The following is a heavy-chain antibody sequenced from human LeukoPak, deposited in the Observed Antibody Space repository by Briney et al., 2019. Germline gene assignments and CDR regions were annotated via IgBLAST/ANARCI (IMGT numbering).Heavy chain of an antibody. V-gene: IGHV4-59*01. CDR2: TYYSGST. CDR1: GGSISSYY. CDR3: ARARPPGCSSTSCYDWYFDL. Sequence: SETLSLTCTVSGGSISSYYWSWIRQPPGKGLEWIGYTYYSGSTNYNPSLKSRVTISVDTSKNQFSLKLSSVTTADTAVYYCARARPPGCSSTSCYDWYFDLWGRGTLVTVSS. J-gene: IGHJ2*01. D-gene: IGHD2-2*01.